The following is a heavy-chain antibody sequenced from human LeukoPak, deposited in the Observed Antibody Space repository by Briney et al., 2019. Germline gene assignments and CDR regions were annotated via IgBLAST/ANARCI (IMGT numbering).Heavy chain of an antibody. CDR1: GFTFSTYW. J-gene: IGHJ4*02. CDR3: ARDPKWLDY. Sequence: GGSLRLSCAASGFTFSTYWMSWVRQAPGKGLEWVANTNQEGSEKYYVDSVKGRFTISKDNAKSSLYLQMNSLRAEDTAVYYCARDPKWLDYWGQGTLVTVSS. D-gene: IGHD5-12*01. CDR2: TNQEGSEK. V-gene: IGHV3-7*01.